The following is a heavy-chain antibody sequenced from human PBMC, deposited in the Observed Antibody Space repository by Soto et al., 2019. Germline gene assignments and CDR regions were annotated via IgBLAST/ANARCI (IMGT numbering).Heavy chain of an antibody. CDR3: ARARLVGATLHRSRPYYFDY. V-gene: IGHV1-18*04. D-gene: IGHD1-26*01. Sequence: ASGKVSCKASGYTFTSYGISWVRQARGQGLEWMGWISAYNGNTNYAQKLQGRVTMTTDTSTSTAYMELRSLRSDDTAVYYCARARLVGATLHRSRPYYFDYWGQGTLVTVS. CDR2: ISAYNGNT. CDR1: GYTFTSYG. J-gene: IGHJ4*02.